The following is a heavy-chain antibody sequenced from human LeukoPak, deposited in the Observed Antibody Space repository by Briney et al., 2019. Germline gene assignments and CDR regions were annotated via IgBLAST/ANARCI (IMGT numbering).Heavy chain of an antibody. V-gene: IGHV4-30-4*08. Sequence: SQTLSLTCTVSGGSITSGDYYWTWIRQPPGKGLEWVAYMHYTGNTYYNSSLKSRLTISVDTSKNQFSLKLSFVTAADTAMYYCARHLSGSSWFDPWGQGTLVTVSP. CDR3: ARHLSGSSWFDP. D-gene: IGHD1-26*01. J-gene: IGHJ5*02. CDR1: GGSITSGDYY. CDR2: MHYTGNT.